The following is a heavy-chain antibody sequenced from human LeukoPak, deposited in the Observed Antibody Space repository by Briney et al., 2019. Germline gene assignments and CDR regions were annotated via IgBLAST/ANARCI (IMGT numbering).Heavy chain of an antibody. V-gene: IGHV3-7*03. Sequence: PGGSLRLSCAASGFTFSSYWMSWVRQAPGKGLEWVSNIKEGGSVKYFVDSVKGRFTISRDNAKHTLFLQMNSLRAEDTALYYCAKWQLYSGIYYFDVWGQGTLVTVSS. CDR2: IKEGGSVK. J-gene: IGHJ4*02. CDR3: AKWQLYSGIYYFDV. CDR1: GFTFSSYW. D-gene: IGHD1-26*01.